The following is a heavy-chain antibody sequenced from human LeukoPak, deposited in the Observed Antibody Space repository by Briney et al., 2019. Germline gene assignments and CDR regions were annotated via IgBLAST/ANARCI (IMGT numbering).Heavy chain of an antibody. V-gene: IGHV5-51*01. CDR2: IYPGDSDT. Sequence: GESLKISCKGSGYSLTNYWIGWVRHMPGKGLEWMGIIYPGDSDTRYSPSFQGQVTISADKSISTAYLQWSSLKASDTAMYYCARTGYSSSWSLDYWGQGTLVTVSS. J-gene: IGHJ4*02. D-gene: IGHD6-13*01. CDR1: GYSLTNYW. CDR3: ARTGYSSSWSLDY.